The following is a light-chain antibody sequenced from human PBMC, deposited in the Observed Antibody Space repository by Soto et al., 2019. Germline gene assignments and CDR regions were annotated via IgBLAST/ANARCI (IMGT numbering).Light chain of an antibody. CDR3: AAWDDSLNGLV. V-gene: IGLV1-44*01. CDR2: SNN. J-gene: IGLJ2*01. CDR1: SSNIGSNT. Sequence: QAVVTQPPSASATPGQRVTISCSGSSSNIGSNTVNWYQQLPGTAPKLLIYSNNQRPSGVPDRFSGSKSGTSASLAISGLQSEDEADYYCAAWDDSLNGLVFGGGTKLTVL.